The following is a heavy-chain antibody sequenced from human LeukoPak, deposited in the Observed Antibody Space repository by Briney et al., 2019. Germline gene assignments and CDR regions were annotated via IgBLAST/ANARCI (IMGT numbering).Heavy chain of an antibody. V-gene: IGHV3-30*18. J-gene: IGHJ6*02. Sequence: QPGGSLRLSCAASGFTFSNYGVHWVRQAPGKGLEWVAVISYDESDKYYADSVKGRFTISRDNSKNTLYLQMNSPRPEDTAVYYCAKGVVAATNAAYYGMDVWGQGTTVTVSS. CDR2: ISYDESDK. D-gene: IGHD2-15*01. CDR3: AKGVVAATNAAYYGMDV. CDR1: GFTFSNYG.